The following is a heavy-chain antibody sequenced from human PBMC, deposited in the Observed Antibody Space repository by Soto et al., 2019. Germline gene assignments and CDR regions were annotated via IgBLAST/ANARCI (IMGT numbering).Heavy chain of an antibody. V-gene: IGHV3-30*18. CDR3: AKGTLKYYDFWSGYGHYYYYYGMDV. D-gene: IGHD3-3*01. Sequence: PGGSLRLSCAASGFTCSSYGMHWVRQAPGKGLEWVAVISYDGSNKYYADSVKGRFTISRDNSKNTLYLQMNSLRAEDTAVYYCAKGTLKYYDFWSGYGHYYYYYGMDVWGQGTTVTVSS. CDR2: ISYDGSNK. CDR1: GFTCSSYG. J-gene: IGHJ6*02.